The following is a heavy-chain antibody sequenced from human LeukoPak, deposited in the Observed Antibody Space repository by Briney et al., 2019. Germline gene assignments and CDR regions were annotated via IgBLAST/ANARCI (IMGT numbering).Heavy chain of an antibody. V-gene: IGHV3-23*01. CDR3: AKKPATIKFPFDN. Sequence: GGSLRLSCVGSGFSLNSYDMGWVRQTPGKGLEWVSAISTSGGYTENADSVKGRFTISRDNSQNTLFLQMNSLRAEDTAVYYCAKKPATIKFPFDNWGQGTLVTVSP. CDR2: ISTSGGYT. J-gene: IGHJ4*02. CDR1: GFSLNSYD. D-gene: IGHD5-24*01.